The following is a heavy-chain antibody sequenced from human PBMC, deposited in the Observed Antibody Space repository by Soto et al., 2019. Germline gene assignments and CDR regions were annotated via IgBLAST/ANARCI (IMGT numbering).Heavy chain of an antibody. D-gene: IGHD6-13*01. V-gene: IGHV1-18*01. Sequence: QVQLVQSGAEVKKPGASVKVSCKASGYTFTNYGVSWVRQAPGQGLEWMGWISAYNGGTNNAQKLKDRVTMTPDTSTSTAYMELRSLRSDDTAVYYWASSSSWYNWFDPWGQGTLVTVSS. CDR1: GYTFTNYG. CDR3: ASSSSWYNWFDP. CDR2: ISAYNGGT. J-gene: IGHJ5*02.